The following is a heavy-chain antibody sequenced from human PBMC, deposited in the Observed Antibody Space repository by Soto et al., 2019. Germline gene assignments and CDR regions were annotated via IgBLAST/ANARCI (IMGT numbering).Heavy chain of an antibody. Sequence: QVQLQESGPGLVKPSQTLSLTCTVSSASISSADYYWSGIRQHPGKGLEWIAYIYYSGSTSYNPSLQSRVIISMDTSRDQFSLTLTSVTAADTAVYYCARARSRCGAACFDYWGQGTLVTVSS. V-gene: IGHV4-31*03. D-gene: IGHD2-21*02. CDR3: ARARSRCGAACFDY. CDR2: IYYSGST. CDR1: SASISSADYY. J-gene: IGHJ4*02.